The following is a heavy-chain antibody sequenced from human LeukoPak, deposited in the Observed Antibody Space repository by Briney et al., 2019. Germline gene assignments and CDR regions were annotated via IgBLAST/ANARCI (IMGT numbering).Heavy chain of an antibody. V-gene: IGHV4-39*01. D-gene: IGHD4-17*01. CDR2: IYYSGST. CDR1: GGSISSSSYY. J-gene: IGHJ3*02. Sequence: KPSETLSLTCTVSGGSISSSSYYWGWIRQPPGKGLEWIGSIYYSGSTYYNPSLKSRVTISVDTSKNQFPLKLSSVTAADTAVYYCASLYGDYFGAFDIWGQGTMVTVSS. CDR3: ASLYGDYFGAFDI.